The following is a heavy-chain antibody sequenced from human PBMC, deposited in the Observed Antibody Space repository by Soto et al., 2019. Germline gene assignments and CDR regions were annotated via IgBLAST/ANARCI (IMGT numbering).Heavy chain of an antibody. CDR1: GYTLTELS. J-gene: IGHJ6*04. CDR2: FDPEDGET. CDR3: ATVRITSPTSPPDV. D-gene: IGHD1-20*01. Sequence: GASVKVSCKVSGYTLTELSMHRVRQAPGKGLEWMGGFDPEDGETIYAQKFQGRVTMTEDTSTDTAYMELSSLRSEDTAVYYCATVRITSPTSPPDVWGKGTTVTVSS. V-gene: IGHV1-24*01.